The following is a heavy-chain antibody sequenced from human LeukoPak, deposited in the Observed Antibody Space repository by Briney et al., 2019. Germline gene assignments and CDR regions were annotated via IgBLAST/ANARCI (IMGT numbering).Heavy chain of an antibody. J-gene: IGHJ4*02. Sequence: GGSLRLSCAASGFTFSSYWMSWVRQAPGKGLEWVADIKEDGSEKYYVDSVKGRLTISRDKAQNSLYLQMNSLRAEDTAVYYCARRRAGYYFDYWGQETLVTVSS. D-gene: IGHD6-19*01. CDR2: IKEDGSEK. V-gene: IGHV3-7*03. CDR3: ARRRAGYYFDY. CDR1: GFTFSSYW.